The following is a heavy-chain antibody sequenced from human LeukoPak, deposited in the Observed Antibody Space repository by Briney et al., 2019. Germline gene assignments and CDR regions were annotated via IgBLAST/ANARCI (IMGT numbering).Heavy chain of an antibody. V-gene: IGHV1-2*02. J-gene: IGHJ4*02. D-gene: IGHD6-19*01. CDR2: INPNSGGT. CDR1: GYTFTGSY. Sequence: ASVKVSCKASGYTFTGSYMHWVRQAPGQGLEWMGWINPNSGGTNYAQKFQGRVTMTRDTSISTAYLELSTLRSDDPAVYYCARERARGSGWSLGYWGQGTLVAVSS. CDR3: ARERARGSGWSLGY.